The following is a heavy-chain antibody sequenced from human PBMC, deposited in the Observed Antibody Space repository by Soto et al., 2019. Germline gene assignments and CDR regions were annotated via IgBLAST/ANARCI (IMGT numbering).Heavy chain of an antibody. Sequence: EVQLVESGGGLVQPGGSLRLSCAASGFTFSNYWMSWVRQAPGKGLEWVANIKQDGSEKYYVDSVKGRFTISRDNSKNSLYLQVNSLRAEDTAVYECAREPASVDYWGEGTLVTVSS. CDR2: IKQDGSEK. J-gene: IGHJ4*02. CDR1: GFTFSNYW. CDR3: AREPASVDY. V-gene: IGHV3-7*01.